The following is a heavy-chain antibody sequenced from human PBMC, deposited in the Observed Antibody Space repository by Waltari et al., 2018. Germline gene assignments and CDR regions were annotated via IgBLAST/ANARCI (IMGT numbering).Heavy chain of an antibody. Sequence: QVQLQESGPGLVKPSETLSLTCTVSGGSISSYYWSWIRQPPGKGLGWIGYIYYSGSTNYTPPLKSRVTISVDTSKNQFSLKLSSVTAADTAVYYCARDRVYDSSGYYYYGMDVWGQGTTVTVSS. CDR2: IYYSGST. V-gene: IGHV4-59*01. D-gene: IGHD3-22*01. J-gene: IGHJ6*02. CDR3: ARDRVYDSSGYYYYGMDV. CDR1: GGSISSYY.